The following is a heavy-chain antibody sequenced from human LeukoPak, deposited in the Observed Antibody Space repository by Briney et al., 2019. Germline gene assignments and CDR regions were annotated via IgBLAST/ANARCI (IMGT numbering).Heavy chain of an antibody. D-gene: IGHD3-10*01. CDR2: ISSFDDYT. Sequence: GGSLRLSCAASGFAFSDYSLTWVRQAPGKGLEWVSSISSFDDYTYYADSVKGRFTISRDKARDSLYLQMDSLRVEDTAIYYCARGRKSGYGSGTYLLAYWGQGTPVAVSS. V-gene: IGHV3-21*01. CDR3: ARGRKSGYGSGTYLLAY. CDR1: GFAFSDYS. J-gene: IGHJ4*02.